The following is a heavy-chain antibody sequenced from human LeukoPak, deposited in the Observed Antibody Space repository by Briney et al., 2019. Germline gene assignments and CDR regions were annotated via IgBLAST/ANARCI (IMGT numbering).Heavy chain of an antibody. CDR2: ISAYNGNT. Sequence: GASVKVSYKSSVYTFPIYYIRSVTRAPGQGLEWMGWISAYNGNTNYAQKLQGRVTMTTDTSTSTAYMELRSRRDDDTAVYYCARESAAIVATTDRVFAFDYWGQGTLVTVSS. CDR1: VYTFPIYY. J-gene: IGHJ4*02. CDR3: ARESAAIVATTDRVFAFDY. D-gene: IGHD5-12*01. V-gene: IGHV1-18*01.